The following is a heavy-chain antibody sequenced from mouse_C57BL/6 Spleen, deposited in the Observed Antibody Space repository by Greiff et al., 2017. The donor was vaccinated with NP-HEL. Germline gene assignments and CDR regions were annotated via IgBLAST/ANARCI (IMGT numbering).Heavy chain of an antibody. CDR1: GFNIKDYY. CDR2: IDPEDGET. J-gene: IGHJ4*01. Sequence: VQLQQSGAELVKPGASVKLSCTASGFNIKDYYMHWVKQRTEQGLEWIGRIDPEDGETKYAPKFPGKATITADTTSNTAYLQLSSLTSEDTAVYYWAKGSYYGKGYAMDYWGQGTSVTVSS. CDR3: AKGSYYGKGYAMDY. D-gene: IGHD1-1*01. V-gene: IGHV14-2*01.